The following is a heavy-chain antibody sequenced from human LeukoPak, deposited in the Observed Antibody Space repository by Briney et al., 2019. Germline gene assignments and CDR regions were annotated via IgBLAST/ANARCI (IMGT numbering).Heavy chain of an antibody. V-gene: IGHV4-34*01. J-gene: IGHJ5*02. CDR3: ARVTPYCSGGSCYPGWFDP. CDR2: INHSGST. D-gene: IGHD2-15*01. CDR1: GGSFSGYY. Sequence: SGTLSLTCAVYGGSFSGYYWSWIRQPPGKGLEWIGEINHSGSTNYNPSLKSRVTISVDTSKNQFSPKLSSVTAADTAVYYCARVTPYCSGGSCYPGWFDPWGQGTLVTVSS.